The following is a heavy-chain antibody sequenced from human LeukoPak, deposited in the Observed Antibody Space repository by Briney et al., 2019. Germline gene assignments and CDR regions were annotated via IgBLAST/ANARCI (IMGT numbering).Heavy chain of an antibody. CDR3: ARHETGPYFDY. CDR1: GYSFTNYW. Sequence: GESLKISCKGFGYSFTNYWIGWVRQMPGKGLELMGVIYPGDSATRYSPSFQGQVAISVDKSIRTAYLQWSSLKASDTAMYYCARHETGPYFDYWGQGTLVTVSS. J-gene: IGHJ4*02. V-gene: IGHV5-51*01. CDR2: IYPGDSAT. D-gene: IGHD1-1*01.